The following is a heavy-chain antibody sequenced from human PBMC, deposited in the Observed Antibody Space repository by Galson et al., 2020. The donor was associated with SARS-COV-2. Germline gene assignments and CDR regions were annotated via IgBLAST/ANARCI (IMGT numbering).Heavy chain of an antibody. J-gene: IGHJ4*02. CDR3: AGGGTGSFDF. D-gene: IGHD2-15*01. V-gene: IGHV3-64*01. Sequence: TGGSLRLSCAASGFTFSSYAMYWVRQAPGKGLEYVSGINNGGNTYHANYVKDRFTISRDNSKNMMPLQMDSLRTCDMAVYFCAGGGTGSFDFWARGTLVTVSS. CDR2: INNGGNT. CDR1: GFTFSSYA.